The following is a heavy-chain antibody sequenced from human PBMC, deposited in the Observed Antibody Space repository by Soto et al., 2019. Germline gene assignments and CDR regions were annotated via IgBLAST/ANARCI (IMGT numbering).Heavy chain of an antibody. CDR2: ISAYNGNT. V-gene: IGHV1-18*01. CDR1: GYTFTSYG. Sequence: QVQLVQSGAEVKKPGASVKVSCKASGYTFTSYGISWVRQAPGQGLEWMGWISAYNGNTNYAQKLQGRVTMTTDTSTSTAYMELRSLRSDDTAVYYCVRLQRYCTSTSCSQYYFDYWGQGTLVTVSS. D-gene: IGHD2-2*01. J-gene: IGHJ4*02. CDR3: VRLQRYCTSTSCSQYYFDY.